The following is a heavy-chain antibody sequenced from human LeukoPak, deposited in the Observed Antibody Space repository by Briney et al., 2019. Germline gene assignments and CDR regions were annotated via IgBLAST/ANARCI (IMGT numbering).Heavy chain of an antibody. D-gene: IGHD6-19*01. CDR2: FYYSGGT. CDR1: GVSVSNHY. Sequence: SETLSLTCSVSGVSVSNHYWSWIRQPPGKGLEWIGWFYYSGGTYFNPSLGGRVTISADKSKNHLSLNLRSLTAADTAVYYCARHSSGWHFDSWGQGALVTVSS. J-gene: IGHJ4*02. CDR3: ARHSSGWHFDS. V-gene: IGHV4-59*02.